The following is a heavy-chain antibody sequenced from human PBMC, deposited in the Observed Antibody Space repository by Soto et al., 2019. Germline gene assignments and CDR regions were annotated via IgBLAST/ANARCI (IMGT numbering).Heavy chain of an antibody. CDR1: CGSISSYY. CDR2: IYYSGST. J-gene: IGHJ3*01. D-gene: IGHD1-1*01. Sequence: PSETLSLTCTVSCGSISSYYWSWIRQPPGKGLEWIGYIYYSGSTNYNPSLKSRVTISLDTSKNQFSLKLSSVTAADTAVYYCARLMGATGTSDAFDLWGHGTMVTVSS. V-gene: IGHV4-59*08. CDR3: ARLMGATGTSDAFDL.